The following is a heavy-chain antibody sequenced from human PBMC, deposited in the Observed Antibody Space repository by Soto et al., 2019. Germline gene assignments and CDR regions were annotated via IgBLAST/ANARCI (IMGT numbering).Heavy chain of an antibody. D-gene: IGHD6-19*01. Sequence: LRLSCAASGFTVSSNYMSWVRQAPGKGLEWVSVIYSGGSTYYADSVKGRFTISRDNSKNTLYLQMNSLRAEDTAVYYCARAGSSGWYYFDYWGQGTLVTVSS. CDR2: IYSGGST. CDR1: GFTVSSNY. CDR3: ARAGSSGWYYFDY. J-gene: IGHJ4*02. V-gene: IGHV3-53*01.